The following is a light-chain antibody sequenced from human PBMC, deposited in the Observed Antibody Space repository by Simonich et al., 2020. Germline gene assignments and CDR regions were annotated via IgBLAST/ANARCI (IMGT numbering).Light chain of an antibody. CDR2: GKN. J-gene: IGLJ2*01. CDR3: NSRDSSGNHVV. Sequence: SSELTQDPAVSVALGQTVRITCQEDSLKSYYAIWYQQKPGQAPVLVIYGKNNRPSGIPDRFSGSSSGNTASLTITGAQAEDEADYYCNSRDSSGNHVVFGGGTKLTVL. CDR1: SLKSYY. V-gene: IGLV3-19*01.